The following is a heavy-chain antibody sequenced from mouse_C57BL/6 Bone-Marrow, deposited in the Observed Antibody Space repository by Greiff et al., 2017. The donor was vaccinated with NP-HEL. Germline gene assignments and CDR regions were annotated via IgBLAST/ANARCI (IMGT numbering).Heavy chain of an antibody. CDR2: IRNKANGYTT. CDR3: ARSFPYGSSYGYFDV. D-gene: IGHD1-1*01. Sequence: EVKLVESGGGLVQPGGSLSLSCAASGFTFTDYYMSWVRQPPGKALEWLGFIRNKANGYTTEYSASGKGRFTISRDNSQSNLYLQMNALRAEDSATYYCARSFPYGSSYGYFDVWGTGTTVTVSS. V-gene: IGHV7-3*01. J-gene: IGHJ1*03. CDR1: GFTFTDYY.